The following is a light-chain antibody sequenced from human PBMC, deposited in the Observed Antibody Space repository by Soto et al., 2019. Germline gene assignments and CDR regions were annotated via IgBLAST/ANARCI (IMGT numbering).Light chain of an antibody. Sequence: DIQMTQSPSSLSASVGDRVTITCRASQSISSYLNWYQQKPGKAPKLLIYGATSLQSGVPSRFNTRGSGTHLTRAIICRQPEDCATYYCQQSYSTPSTFDHATRLEIK. CDR3: QQSYSTPST. CDR1: QSISSY. V-gene: IGKV1-39*01. J-gene: IGKJ5*01. CDR2: GAT.